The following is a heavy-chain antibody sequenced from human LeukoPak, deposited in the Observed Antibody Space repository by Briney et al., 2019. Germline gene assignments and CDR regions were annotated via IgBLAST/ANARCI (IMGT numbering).Heavy chain of an antibody. CDR2: VNQDGSEK. CDR1: GFTFSNYW. Sequence: GGSLRLSCAASGFTFSNYWMNWVRQVPGKGLEWVANVNQDGSEKYYVDSVKGRFTISRDQANNTLYLQMNTLRDEDTAVYYCARGPRYSFYWGQGALVSVSS. V-gene: IGHV3-7*03. D-gene: IGHD6-13*01. J-gene: IGHJ4*02. CDR3: ARGPRYSFY.